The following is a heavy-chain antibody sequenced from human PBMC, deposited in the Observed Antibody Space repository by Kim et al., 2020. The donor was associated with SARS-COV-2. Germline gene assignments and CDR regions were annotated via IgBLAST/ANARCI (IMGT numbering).Heavy chain of an antibody. V-gene: IGHV3-7*03. D-gene: IGHD1-26*01. Sequence: GGSLRLSCAASGFAFSSYWMSWVRQAPGKGLEWVANMKQDGSVVHYVDSVKGRFTISRDNARTSLYLQMNSLRAEDTAMYYCARDDGGSLDYWGQGTLVTVSS. CDR3: ARDDGGSLDY. J-gene: IGHJ4*02. CDR2: MKQDGSVV. CDR1: GFAFSSYW.